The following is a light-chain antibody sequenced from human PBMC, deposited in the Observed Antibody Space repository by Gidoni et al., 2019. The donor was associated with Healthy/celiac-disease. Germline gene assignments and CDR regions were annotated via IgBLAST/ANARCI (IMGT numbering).Light chain of an antibody. CDR3: MQALQTRLT. J-gene: IGKJ4*01. Sequence: DIVMTQSPLSLPVTPGEPASISCRSSQSLLHSNGYNYLDWYLQKPGQSPQLLIYSGSSRASGFPDRFSGSGSGTDFTLKISRVEAEDVGVYYCMQALQTRLTFGGGTKVEIK. CDR2: SGS. V-gene: IGKV2-28*01. CDR1: QSLLHSNGYNY.